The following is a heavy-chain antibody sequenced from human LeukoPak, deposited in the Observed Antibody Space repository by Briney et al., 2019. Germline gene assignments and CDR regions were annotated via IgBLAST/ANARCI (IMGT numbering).Heavy chain of an antibody. D-gene: IGHD5-18*01. CDR3: ARAMRGYSYILEH. Sequence: GGFLRLSCAASGFTVSDSYMTWVRQAPGKGLEWVSVIHGGGDTGYADSVKGRFIISRDNSKNTLYLQMNSLKAEDTAIYYCARAMRGYSYILEHWGQGTLVTVSS. CDR2: IHGGGDT. V-gene: IGHV3-53*01. CDR1: GFTVSDSY. J-gene: IGHJ4*02.